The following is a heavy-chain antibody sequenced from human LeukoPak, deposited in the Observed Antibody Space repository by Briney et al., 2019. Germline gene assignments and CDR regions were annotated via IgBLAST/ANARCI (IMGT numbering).Heavy chain of an antibody. Sequence: GGSLRLSCAASGFYFGAYEMNWVRQAPGKGLEWVAYFAGSDTTTYYADSVKGRFTISRDNARNSLYLQMNILRAEDTALYYCTTLGYHLDSWGQGTLVTVSS. CDR1: GFYFGAYE. J-gene: IGHJ4*02. CDR2: FAGSDTTT. CDR3: TTLGYHLDS. V-gene: IGHV3-48*03. D-gene: IGHD3-22*01.